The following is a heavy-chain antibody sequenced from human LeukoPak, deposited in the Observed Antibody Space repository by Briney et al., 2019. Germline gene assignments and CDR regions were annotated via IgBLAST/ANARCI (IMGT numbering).Heavy chain of an antibody. Sequence: GGSLRLSCAASGFTFSRFYIHWVRQAPDKWREWVAFVLYEVSLEYYADSVRGRVTISRDTSKNKLSLKMNSLRAEDTDVYYCAKRSMVRGVQFDAFDLWGQGTIVTVSS. CDR1: GFTFSRFY. D-gene: IGHD3-10*01. CDR3: AKRSMVRGVQFDAFDL. V-gene: IGHV3-30*02. J-gene: IGHJ3*01. CDR2: VLYEVSLE.